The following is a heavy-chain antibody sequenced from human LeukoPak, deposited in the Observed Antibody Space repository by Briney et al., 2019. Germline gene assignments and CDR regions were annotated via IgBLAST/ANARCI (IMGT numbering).Heavy chain of an antibody. J-gene: IGHJ5*02. CDR1: GFTFSDYW. Sequence: GGSLRLSCAASGFTFSDYWMSWVRQAPGKGLEWVANIKQDGSEKHYVDSVKGRVTISRDNAKKPLYLQMHSLRAEDAAGYYCARNVVNYDFWSGYYFWFDPWGQGTLVTVSS. CDR3: ARNVVNYDFWSGYYFWFDP. D-gene: IGHD3-3*01. V-gene: IGHV3-7*01. CDR2: IKQDGSEK.